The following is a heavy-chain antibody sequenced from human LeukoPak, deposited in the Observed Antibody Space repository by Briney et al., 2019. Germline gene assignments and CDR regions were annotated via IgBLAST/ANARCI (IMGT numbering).Heavy chain of an antibody. CDR3: ARHSRGRWYVFDY. Sequence: GGSLRLSCAASGFTFSNAWMSWVRQAPRKGLEWVSGISGSGGNTYYADSVKGRFTISRDNSNNTLYLQMNSLRAEDTAVYYCARHSRGRWYVFDYWGQGTLVTVSS. J-gene: IGHJ4*02. V-gene: IGHV3-23*01. CDR2: ISGSGGNT. CDR1: GFTFSNAW. D-gene: IGHD6-13*01.